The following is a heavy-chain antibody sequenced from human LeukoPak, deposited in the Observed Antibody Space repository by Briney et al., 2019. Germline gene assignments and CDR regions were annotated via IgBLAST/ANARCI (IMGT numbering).Heavy chain of an antibody. CDR1: GYTFSDYY. D-gene: IGHD3-22*01. V-gene: IGHV1-2*02. CDR2: INVNSGGT. Sequence: ASVKLSCKASGYTFSDYYMHWVRQAPGQGLEWMGWINVNSGGTNSAQKFQGRVTMTRDTSISTAYMELTRLRSDDTAVYYCAREDYDSSLLAFDIWGQGTMVTVSS. CDR3: AREDYDSSLLAFDI. J-gene: IGHJ3*02.